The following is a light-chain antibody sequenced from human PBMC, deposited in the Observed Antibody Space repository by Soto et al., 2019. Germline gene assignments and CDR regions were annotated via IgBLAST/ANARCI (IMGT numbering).Light chain of an antibody. Sequence: QSALTQPPSASGSPGQSVTISCTGTSSDVGGYNFVSWYQHHPGKAPKLMISEVSKRPSGVPDRFSASKSGNTASLTVSGLQTEDEADYYCSSYAGSNSGVFGGGTKLTVL. V-gene: IGLV2-8*01. CDR1: SSDVGGYNF. CDR3: SSYAGSNSGV. CDR2: EVS. J-gene: IGLJ3*02.